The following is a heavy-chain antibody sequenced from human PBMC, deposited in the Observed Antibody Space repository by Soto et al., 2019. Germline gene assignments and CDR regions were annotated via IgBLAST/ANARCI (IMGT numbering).Heavy chain of an antibody. Sequence: QVQLVESGGGVVQPGRSLRLSCAASGFTFSSYAMHWVRQAPGKGLEWVAVISYDGSNKYYADSVKGRFTISRDNSKNTLYLQMNSLRAEDTAVYYCARDQYSSSSSTCGYWGQGTLVTVSS. CDR1: GFTFSSYA. D-gene: IGHD6-6*01. CDR2: ISYDGSNK. J-gene: IGHJ4*02. V-gene: IGHV3-30-3*01. CDR3: ARDQYSSSSSTCGY.